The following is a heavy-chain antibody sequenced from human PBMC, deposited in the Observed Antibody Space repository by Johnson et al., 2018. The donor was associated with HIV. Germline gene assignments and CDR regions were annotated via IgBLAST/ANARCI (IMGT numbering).Heavy chain of an antibody. CDR3: AKDYLWEQDLDAFDI. V-gene: IGHV3-30*02. D-gene: IGHD1-26*01. CDR2: IWYDGSNK. J-gene: IGHJ3*02. CDR1: GFTFDDYG. Sequence: QVQLVESGGGVVRPGGSLRLSCAASGFTFDDYGMSWVRQAPGKGLEWVAVIWYDGSNKDSADSVKGRFTISRDNAKNMVYLQMNSLRTEDTAVYYCAKDYLWEQDLDAFDIWGQGTMVAVSS.